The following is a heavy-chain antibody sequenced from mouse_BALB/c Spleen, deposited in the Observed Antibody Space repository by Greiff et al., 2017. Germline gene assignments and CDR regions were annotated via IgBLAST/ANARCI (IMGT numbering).Heavy chain of an antibody. CDR1: GYSITSDYA. CDR2: ISYSGST. Sequence: EVQLQESGPGLVKPSQSLSLTCTVTGYSITSDYAWNWIRQFPGNKLEWMGYISYSGSTSYNPSLKSRISITRDTSKNQFFLQLNSVTTEDTATYYCARSGDYPWFAYWGQGTLVTVSA. CDR3: ARSGDYPWFAY. D-gene: IGHD2-4*01. V-gene: IGHV3-2*02. J-gene: IGHJ3*01.